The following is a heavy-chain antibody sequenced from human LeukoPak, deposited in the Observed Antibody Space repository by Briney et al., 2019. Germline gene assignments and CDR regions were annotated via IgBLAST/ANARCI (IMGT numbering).Heavy chain of an antibody. D-gene: IGHD3-10*01. J-gene: IGHJ4*02. CDR3: AKSITMVRGVIDLSNYFDY. V-gene: IGHV1-69*13. CDR2: IIPIFGTA. Sequence: ASVKVSCKASGGTFSSYAISWVRQAPGQGLEWMGGIIPIFGTANYAQKFQGRVTITADESPSTAYMELSSLRSEDTAVYYCAKSITMVRGVIDLSNYFDYWGQGTLVTVSS. CDR1: GGTFSSYA.